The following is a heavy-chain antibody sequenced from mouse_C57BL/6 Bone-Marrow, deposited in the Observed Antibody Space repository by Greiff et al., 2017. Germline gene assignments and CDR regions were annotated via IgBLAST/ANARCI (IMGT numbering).Heavy chain of an antibody. V-gene: IGHV1-81*01. CDR1: GYTFTDYY. CDR2: IYPRSGNT. D-gene: IGHD3-2*02. Sequence: VQLQQSGPVLVKPGASVKMSCKASGYTFTDYYMNWVKQRTGQGLEWIGEIYPRSGNTYYNEKFKGKATLTADKSSSTAYMELRSLTSEDSAVYFCARRHQAYWGQGTTLTVSS. J-gene: IGHJ2*01. CDR3: ARRHQAY.